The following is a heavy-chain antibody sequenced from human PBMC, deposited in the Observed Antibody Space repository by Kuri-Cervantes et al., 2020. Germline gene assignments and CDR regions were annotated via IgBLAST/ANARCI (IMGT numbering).Heavy chain of an antibody. Sequence: SETLSLTCAVSGASMSSSNWWSWVRQSPGKGLEWIGEIYQSGSTNYNPSLKSRVTISVDTSKNQFSLKLSSVTAADTAVYYCARDMYYYDSSGWCYAFDIWGQGTMVTVSS. CDR1: GASMSSSNW. D-gene: IGHD3-22*01. J-gene: IGHJ3*02. CDR3: ARDMYYYDSSGWCYAFDI. CDR2: IYQSGST. V-gene: IGHV4-4*02.